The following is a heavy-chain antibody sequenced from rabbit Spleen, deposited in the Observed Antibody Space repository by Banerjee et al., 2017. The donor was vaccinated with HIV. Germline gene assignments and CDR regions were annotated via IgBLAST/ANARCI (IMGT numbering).Heavy chain of an antibody. CDR1: GVSFSFSSY. V-gene: IGHV1S45*01. Sequence: QEQLEESGGDLVQPEGSLTLTCTASGVSFSFSSYMCWVRQAPGKGLEWIACIEVGSSDFTYYASWAKGRFTISKTSSTTVTLQVTRLTAADTATYFCARDTSSSFSSYGMDLWGPGTLVTVS. CDR3: ARDTSSSFSSYGMDL. CDR2: IEVGSSDFT. D-gene: IGHD1-1*01. J-gene: IGHJ6*01.